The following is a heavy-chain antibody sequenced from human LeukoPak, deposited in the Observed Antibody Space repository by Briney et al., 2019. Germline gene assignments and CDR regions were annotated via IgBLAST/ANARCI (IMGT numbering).Heavy chain of an antibody. CDR3: ARAAPYDSSGYGMDV. CDR2: IYYSGST. CDR1: GGSISSYY. V-gene: IGHV4-59*01. D-gene: IGHD3-22*01. Sequence: ASETLSLTCTVSGGSISSYYWSWIRQPPGKGLEWIGYIYYSGSTNYNPSLKSRVTISVDTSKNQFSLKLSSVTAADTAVYYCARAAPYDSSGYGMDVWGQGTTVTVSS. J-gene: IGHJ6*02.